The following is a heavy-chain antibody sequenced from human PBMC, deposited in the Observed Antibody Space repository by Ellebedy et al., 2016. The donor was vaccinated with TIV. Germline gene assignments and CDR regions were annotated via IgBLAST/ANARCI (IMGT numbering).Heavy chain of an antibody. CDR1: GGTFSSYA. V-gene: IGHV1-69*13. D-gene: IGHD3-22*01. CDR2: IIPIFGTA. Sequence: SVKVSXKASGGTFSSYAISWVRQAPGQGLEWRGGIIPIFGTANYAQKFQGRVTITADESTSTAYMELSSLRSEDTAVYYCARGDSSGYFCWGQGTLVTVSS. CDR3: ARGDSSGYFC. J-gene: IGHJ4*02.